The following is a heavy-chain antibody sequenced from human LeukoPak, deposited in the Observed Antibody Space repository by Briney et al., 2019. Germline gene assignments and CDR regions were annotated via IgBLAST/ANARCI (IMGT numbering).Heavy chain of an antibody. CDR3: ADDQHGSAMDV. J-gene: IGHJ6*03. CDR1: GVPFSSYA. Sequence: SVKVSCKASGVPFSSYAISWVRQVPGQGPEWMGGITPILGSANYIRKFQGRVTITADESRNTVYMELSSLTSEDTAIYYCADDQHGSAMDVWGKGTTVIVSS. D-gene: IGHD6-19*01. V-gene: IGHV1-69*13. CDR2: ITPILGSA.